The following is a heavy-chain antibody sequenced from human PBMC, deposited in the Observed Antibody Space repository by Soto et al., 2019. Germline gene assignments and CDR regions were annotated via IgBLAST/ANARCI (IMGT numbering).Heavy chain of an antibody. D-gene: IGHD2-15*01. CDR1: GYSFTSYW. Sequence: GESLKISCKGSGYSFTSYWIGWVRQMPGKGLEWMGIIYPGDSDTRYSPSFQDQVTISADKSISTAYLQWSSLKASDTAMYYCARQPPGYCSGGSCYGGFDYWGQGTLVTVSS. CDR2: IYPGDSDT. CDR3: ARQPPGYCSGGSCYGGFDY. J-gene: IGHJ4*02. V-gene: IGHV5-51*01.